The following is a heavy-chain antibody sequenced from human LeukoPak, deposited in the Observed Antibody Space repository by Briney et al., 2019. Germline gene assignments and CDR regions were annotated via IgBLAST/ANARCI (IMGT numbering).Heavy chain of an antibody. CDR1: GGSISSGGYY. V-gene: IGHV4-31*03. Sequence: SETLSLTCTVSGGSISSGGYYWSWIRQHPGKGLEWIGYIYYSGSTYYNPSLKSRVTISVDTSKNQFSLKLSSVTAADTAVYYCARHQRGTVTSYDYWGQGTLVTVSS. J-gene: IGHJ4*02. CDR2: IYYSGST. D-gene: IGHD4-17*01. CDR3: ARHQRGTVTSYDY.